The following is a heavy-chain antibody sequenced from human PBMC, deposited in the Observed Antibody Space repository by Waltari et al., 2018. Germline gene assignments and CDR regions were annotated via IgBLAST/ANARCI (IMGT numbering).Heavy chain of an antibody. D-gene: IGHD2-21*02. CDR3: ARDAKCDDDCSMYYFDY. CDR2: ISYDGNND. CDR1: GAPSTSYA. V-gene: IGHV3-30-3*01. Sequence: QVQLMESGGGVVQPGRSLRLSFAASGAPSTSYAIPGVPPAPRQAPGKGLQWVATISYDGNNDYYANSVKGRFTISRDNSKNTLFLQMNSLRIEDTAVYYCARDAKCDDDCSMYYFDYWGQGTLVTVSS. J-gene: IGHJ4*02.